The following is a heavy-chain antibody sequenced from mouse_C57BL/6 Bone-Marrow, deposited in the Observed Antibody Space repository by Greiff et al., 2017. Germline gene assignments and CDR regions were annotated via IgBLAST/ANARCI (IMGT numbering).Heavy chain of an antibody. V-gene: IGHV5-6*02. Sequence: EVMLVESGGDLVKPGGSLKLSCAASGFTFSSYGMSWVRQTPDKRLEWVATISSGGSYTYYPDSVKGRFTISRDNAKNTLYLQMSSVKSEDIAMYDYSSRGYRTFAYWGKGTLVTVSA. CDR1: GFTFSSYG. D-gene: IGHD2-14*01. CDR2: ISSGGSYT. J-gene: IGHJ3*01. CDR3: SSRGYRTFAY.